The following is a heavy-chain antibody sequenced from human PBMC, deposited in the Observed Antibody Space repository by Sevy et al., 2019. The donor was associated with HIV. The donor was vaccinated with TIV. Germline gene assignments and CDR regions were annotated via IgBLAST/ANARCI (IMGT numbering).Heavy chain of an antibody. D-gene: IGHD4-4*01. Sequence: ASVKVSCKASGYTFTSYGISWVRQAPGQGLEWMGWISAYNGNTNYAHELQGRVTMTTDTSTSTAYMELRSLRSDDTAVYYCARDGTGRDSNYAYYYYYGMDVWGQGTTVTVSS. CDR2: ISAYNGNT. V-gene: IGHV1-18*01. CDR1: GYTFTSYG. CDR3: ARDGTGRDSNYAYYYYYGMDV. J-gene: IGHJ6*02.